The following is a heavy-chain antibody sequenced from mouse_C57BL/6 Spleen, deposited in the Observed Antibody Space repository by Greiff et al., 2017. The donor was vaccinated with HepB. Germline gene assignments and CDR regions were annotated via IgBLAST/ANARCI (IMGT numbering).Heavy chain of an antibody. J-gene: IGHJ4*01. CDR1: GYAFSSSW. Sequence: QVQLQQSGPELVKPGASVKISCKASGYAFSSSWMNWVKQRPGKGLEWIGRIYPGDGDTNYNGKFKGKATLTADKSSSTAYMQLSSLTSEDSAVYFCARSDLRYPPRDYAMDYWGQGTSVTVSS. D-gene: IGHD1-1*01. V-gene: IGHV1-82*01. CDR2: IYPGDGDT. CDR3: ARSDLRYPPRDYAMDY.